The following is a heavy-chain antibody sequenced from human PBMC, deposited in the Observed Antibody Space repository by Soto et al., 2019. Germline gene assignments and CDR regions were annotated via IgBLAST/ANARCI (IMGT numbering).Heavy chain of an antibody. D-gene: IGHD6-13*01. CDR2: ITGSGGTT. Sequence: GGSLRLSCAASGFTFKSYSMSWVRQAPGKGLEWVSGITGSGGTTSYADSVKGRFTISRDNSKNTLYLQMNSLRAEDTAVYYCAKDGYSSSSWAFDCWGQGIQVTVSS. CDR3: AKDGYSSSSWAFDC. V-gene: IGHV3-23*01. J-gene: IGHJ4*02. CDR1: GFTFKSYS.